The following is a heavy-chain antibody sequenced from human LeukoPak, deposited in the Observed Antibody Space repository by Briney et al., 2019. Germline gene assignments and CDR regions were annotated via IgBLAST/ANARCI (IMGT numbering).Heavy chain of an antibody. CDR3: ARDQDYYDSSGYGSYYYYYMDV. D-gene: IGHD3-22*01. J-gene: IGHJ6*03. CDR1: GFTFSSNG. V-gene: IGHV3-48*04. Sequence: GGPLRLSCAASGFTFSSNGMNWVRQAPGKGLEWVSYISATGGTIYYADSVKGRFTISRDNAKNSLHLQMNSLRAEDTAVYYCARDQDYYDSSGYGSYYYYYMDVWGKGTTVTVSS. CDR2: ISATGGTI.